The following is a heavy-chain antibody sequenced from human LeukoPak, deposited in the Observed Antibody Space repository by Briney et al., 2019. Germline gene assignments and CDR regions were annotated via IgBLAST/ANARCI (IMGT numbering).Heavy chain of an antibody. V-gene: IGHV3-21*01. J-gene: IGHJ4*02. Sequence: GSLRLSCAASGFTFSSYEMNWVRQAPGKGLEWVSSISSSSSYIYYADSVKGRFTISRDNAKNSLYLQMNSLRAEDTAVYYCAREDYYDSSGAIDYWGQGALVTVSS. CDR2: ISSSSSYI. D-gene: IGHD3-22*01. CDR1: GFTFSSYE. CDR3: AREDYYDSSGAIDY.